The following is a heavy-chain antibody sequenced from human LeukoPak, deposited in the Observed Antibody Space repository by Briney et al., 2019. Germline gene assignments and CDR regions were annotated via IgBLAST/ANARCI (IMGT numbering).Heavy chain of an antibody. V-gene: IGHV3-21*01. Sequence: GGSLRLSCAASGFSFSSDGMSWFRQAPGKGLEWVSAISHNTIDTYYADSVKGRFTISRDNSKNTLYLKMNSLRAEDSAVYYCARLREIPVFGVVTKSTSYFDYWGQGTLVTVSS. CDR3: ARLREIPVFGVVTKSTSYFDY. CDR1: GFSFSSDG. CDR2: ISHNTIDT. D-gene: IGHD3-3*01. J-gene: IGHJ4*02.